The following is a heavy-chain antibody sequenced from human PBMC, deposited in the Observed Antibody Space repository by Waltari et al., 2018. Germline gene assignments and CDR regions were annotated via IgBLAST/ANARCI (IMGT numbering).Heavy chain of an antibody. V-gene: IGHV1-8*01. D-gene: IGHD2-2*01. CDR3: ARGSPYQYYYPLGV. J-gene: IGHJ6*02. CDR1: GYTFTSYD. CDR2: MNPNNHNT. Sequence: QVHLVQSGAEVKKPGASVKVSCKASGYTFTSYDINWVRQATGQGLEWMGWMNPNNHNTGYAQKFQGRVTMTRNTSISTAYMELTSLTSEDTAVYYCARGSPYQYYYPLGVWGQGTTVTVSS.